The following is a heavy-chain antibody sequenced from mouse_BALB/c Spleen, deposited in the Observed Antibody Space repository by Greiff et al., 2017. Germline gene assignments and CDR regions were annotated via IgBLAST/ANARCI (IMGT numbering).Heavy chain of an antibody. Sequence: EVQLQQSGPGLVKPSQSLSLTCTVTGYSITSDYAWNWIRQFPGNKLEWMGYISYSGSTSYNPSLKSRISITRDTSKNQFFLQLNSVTTEDTATYYCARRGPRAMDYWGQGTSVTVSS. J-gene: IGHJ4*01. CDR1: GYSITSDYA. CDR3: ARRGPRAMDY. CDR2: ISYSGST. V-gene: IGHV3-2*02.